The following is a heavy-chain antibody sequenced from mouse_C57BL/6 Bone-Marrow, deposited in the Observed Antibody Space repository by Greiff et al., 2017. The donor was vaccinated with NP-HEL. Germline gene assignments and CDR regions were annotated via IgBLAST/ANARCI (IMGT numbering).Heavy chain of an antibody. V-gene: IGHV8-8*01. D-gene: IGHD1-1*01. CDR2: IWWDDDK. J-gene: IGHJ2*01. CDR1: GFSLSTFGMG. Sequence: QVTLKESGPGILQPSQTLSLTCSFSGFSLSTFGMGVGWIRQPSGKGLEWLAHIWWDDDKYYNPALKSRLTISKDTSKNQVFLKIANVDTADTATYYCARISPYYYGRPYYFDYWGQGTTLTVSS. CDR3: ARISPYYYGRPYYFDY.